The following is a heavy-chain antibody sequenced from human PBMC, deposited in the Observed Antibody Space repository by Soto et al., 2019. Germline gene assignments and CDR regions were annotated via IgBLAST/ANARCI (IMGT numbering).Heavy chain of an antibody. CDR1: GGSISSYY. V-gene: IGHV4-59*01. J-gene: IGHJ1*01. CDR3: ARDMHAGFPQHFHP. Sequence: SETLSLTCTVSGGSISSYYWSWIRQPPGKGLEWIGYISYSGSTNYNPSLKSRVTISVDTSKNQFSLKLNSMTAEDTAVYYCARDMHAGFPQHFHPRGPGNLVTV. D-gene: IGHD2-8*01. CDR2: ISYSGST.